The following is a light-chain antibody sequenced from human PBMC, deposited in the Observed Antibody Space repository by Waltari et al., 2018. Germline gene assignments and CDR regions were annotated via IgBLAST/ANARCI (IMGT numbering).Light chain of an antibody. V-gene: IGLV4-69*01. J-gene: IGLJ3*02. Sequence: QLVLTQSPSASASLGASVKLTCTLSSGHSSNVIAWHQQQPEKGPQYLMKVNSDGSHSKGDKIPDRFSGSSSGAERYLTISSLQSEDEADYYCQTGGHGTWVFGGGTKLTVL. CDR3: QTGGHGTWV. CDR2: VNSDGSH. CDR1: SGHSSNV.